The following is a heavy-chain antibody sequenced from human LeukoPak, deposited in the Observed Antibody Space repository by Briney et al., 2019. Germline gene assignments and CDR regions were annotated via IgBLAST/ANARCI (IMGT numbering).Heavy chain of an antibody. CDR1: GGSISSYY. CDR2: INHSGST. D-gene: IGHD2-2*01. V-gene: IGHV4-34*01. Sequence: SETLSLTCTVSGGSISSYYWSWIRQPPGKGLEWIGEINHSGSTNYNPSLKSRVTISVDTSKNQFSLKLSSVTAADTAVYYCAREGAYCSSTSCRADWFDPWGQGTLVTVSS. CDR3: AREGAYCSSTSCRADWFDP. J-gene: IGHJ5*02.